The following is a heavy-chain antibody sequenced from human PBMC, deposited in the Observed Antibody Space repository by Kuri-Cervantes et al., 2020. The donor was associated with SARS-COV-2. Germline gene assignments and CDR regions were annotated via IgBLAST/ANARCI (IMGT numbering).Heavy chain of an antibody. CDR1: GYTFTSYA. CDR3: ARDHSRYFDWLPRRTFDY. J-gene: IGHJ4*02. D-gene: IGHD3-9*01. Sequence: SVKVSCKASGYTFTSYAMNWVRQAPGQGLEWMGGIIPILGIANYAQKFQGRVTITADKSTSTAYMELSSLRSDDTAVYYCARDHSRYFDWLPRRTFDYWGQGTLVTVSS. V-gene: IGHV1-69*10. CDR2: IIPILGIA.